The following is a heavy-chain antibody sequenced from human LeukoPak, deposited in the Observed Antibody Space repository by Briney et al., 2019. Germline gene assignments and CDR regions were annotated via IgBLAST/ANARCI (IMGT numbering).Heavy chain of an antibody. CDR1: GFTFSTYG. CDR3: ARGPYCGGDCYDEYYFDY. J-gene: IGHJ4*02. V-gene: IGHV3-30*02. Sequence: GGSLRLSCAASGFTFSTYGMHWVRQAPGKGLEWVAFIRYDGSNKYYADSVKGRLTISRDSSKNTLYLQMNSLRAEDTAVYYCARGPYCGGDCYDEYYFDYWGQGTLVTVSS. CDR2: IRYDGSNK. D-gene: IGHD2-21*02.